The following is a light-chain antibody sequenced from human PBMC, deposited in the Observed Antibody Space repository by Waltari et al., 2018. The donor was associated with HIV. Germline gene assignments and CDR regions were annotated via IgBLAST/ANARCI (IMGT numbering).Light chain of an antibody. V-gene: IGLV2-8*01. CDR1: SSDIGAYNY. Sequence: QSALTQPPSASGSPGQSVTISCTGTSSDIGAYNYVAWYQQNPGKAPKLMIYDVTTRPSGVPDRFSGSKSGNTASLTVSGLQAEDEADYYCASHAGSKDVFGGGTKLTVL. CDR2: DVT. CDR3: ASHAGSKDV. J-gene: IGLJ2*01.